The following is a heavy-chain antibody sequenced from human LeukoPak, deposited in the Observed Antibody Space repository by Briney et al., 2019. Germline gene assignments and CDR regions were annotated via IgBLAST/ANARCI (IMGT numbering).Heavy chain of an antibody. CDR3: AADILDCSGGSCYEDYYYYGMDV. CDR1: GFTFSSYA. D-gene: IGHD2-15*01. V-gene: IGHV3-23*01. Sequence: GGSLRLSCAASGFTFSSYAMSWVRQAPGKGLEWVSAISGGGGSTYYGDSVKGRFTISRDNSKNTLYLQMNSLRAEDTAVYYCAADILDCSGGSCYEDYYYYGMDVWGQGTTVTVSS. CDR2: ISGGGGST. J-gene: IGHJ6*02.